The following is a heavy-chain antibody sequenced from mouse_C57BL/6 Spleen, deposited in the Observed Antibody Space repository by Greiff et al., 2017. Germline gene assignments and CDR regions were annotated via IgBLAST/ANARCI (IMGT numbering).Heavy chain of an antibody. D-gene: IGHD4-1*02. V-gene: IGHV5-17*01. CDR1: GFTFSDYG. CDR2: ISSGSSTI. CDR3: ARPTGALYYFDY. Sequence: EVQLQESGGGLVKPGGSLKLSCAASGFTFSDYGMHWVRQAPEKGLEWVAYISSGSSTIYYADTVKGRFTISRDNAKNTLFLQMTSLRSEDTAMYYCARPTGALYYFDYWGQGTTLTVSS. J-gene: IGHJ2*01.